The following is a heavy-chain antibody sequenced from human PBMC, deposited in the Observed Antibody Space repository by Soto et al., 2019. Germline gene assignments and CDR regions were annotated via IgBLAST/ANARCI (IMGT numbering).Heavy chain of an antibody. J-gene: IGHJ6*02. V-gene: IGHV3-7*01. CDR1: GFTFTSYW. CDR2: IKGDGSEK. CDR3: ASSYGMDV. Sequence: EVRLVESGGGLVQPGGSLRLSCVASGFTFTSYWMSWVRQAPGKGLEWVANIKGDGSEKYYVDSVKGRFTISRDNAKNSLYLQMNSLRAEDTAVYYCASSYGMDVWGQGTTVTVSS.